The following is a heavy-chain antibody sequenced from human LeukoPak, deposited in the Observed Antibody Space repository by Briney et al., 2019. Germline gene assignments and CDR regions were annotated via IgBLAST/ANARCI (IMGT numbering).Heavy chain of an antibody. Sequence: PGESLKISCKVSGYSFNTYWIAWVRQMPGKGLEWMGIIYPGDSDTRYSPSFQGQVTISADKSISTAYLLWSSLKASDTVMYYCARQTSSGCDYWGQGTLVIVSS. V-gene: IGHV5-51*01. J-gene: IGHJ4*02. D-gene: IGHD3-22*01. CDR2: IYPGDSDT. CDR1: GYSFNTYW. CDR3: ARQTSSGCDY.